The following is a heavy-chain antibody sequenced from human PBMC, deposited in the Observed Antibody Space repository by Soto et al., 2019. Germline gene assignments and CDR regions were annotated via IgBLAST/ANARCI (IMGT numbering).Heavy chain of an antibody. Sequence: SESRCLTCTVSGGSISRSRYYWGWMRQPPGKGLEWIGSIYYSGSTYYNPSLKSRVTISVDTSKNQFSLKLSSVTAADTAVYYCARHIRTFSLGELSSPDWFRPWGQGTLVT. V-gene: IGHV4-39*01. J-gene: IGHJ5*02. D-gene: IGHD3-16*02. CDR3: ARHIRTFSLGELSSPDWFRP. CDR2: IYYSGST. CDR1: GGSISRSRYY.